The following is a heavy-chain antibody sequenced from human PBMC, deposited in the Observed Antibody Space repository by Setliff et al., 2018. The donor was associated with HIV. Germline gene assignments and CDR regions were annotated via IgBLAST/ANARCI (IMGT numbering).Heavy chain of an antibody. V-gene: IGHV4-34*01. CDR1: NGSFSEYY. CDR2: ISHGGRS. J-gene: IGHJ4*02. CDR3: ARDPAATDNTDH. Sequence: SETLSLTCAVYNGSFSEYYWSWVRQPPGKELDWIGEISHGGRSTYNPSLKSRVALSVDTSKNQFSLKLNTVTAADTALYFCARDPAATDNTDHWGQGTLVTVSS. D-gene: IGHD6-25*01.